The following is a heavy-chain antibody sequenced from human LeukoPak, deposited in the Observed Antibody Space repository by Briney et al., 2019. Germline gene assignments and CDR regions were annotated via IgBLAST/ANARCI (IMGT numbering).Heavy chain of an antibody. CDR1: GYTFTSYW. CDR3: ARLNYYGSGSQGLGAFDI. CDR2: IYPGDSDT. Sequence: GESLKISCKGSGYTFTSYWIGWVRQMPGKGLEWMGIIYPGDSDTRYSPSFQGQVTISADKSISTAYLQWSSLKASDTAMYYCARLNYYGSGSQGLGAFDIWGQGTKVTVSS. V-gene: IGHV5-51*01. D-gene: IGHD3-10*01. J-gene: IGHJ3*02.